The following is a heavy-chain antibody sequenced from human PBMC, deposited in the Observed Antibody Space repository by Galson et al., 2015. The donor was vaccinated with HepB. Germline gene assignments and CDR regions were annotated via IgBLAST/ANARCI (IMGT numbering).Heavy chain of an antibody. J-gene: IGHJ5*02. D-gene: IGHD2-8*01. CDR2: IVKSLQVT. CDR3: ARDRLEANANGVDP. Sequence: SVKVSCKASGGTFNRYALSWVRQAPGNGLEWVGRIVKSLQVTKYAQTFHGRITITADKSTNMGYLELRSLRSDDTAVYFCARDRLEANANGVDPWGQGTQVTVSS. CDR1: GGTFNRYA. V-gene: IGHV1-69*04.